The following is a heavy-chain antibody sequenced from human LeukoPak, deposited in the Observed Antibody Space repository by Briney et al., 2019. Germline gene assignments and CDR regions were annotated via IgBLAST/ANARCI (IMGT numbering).Heavy chain of an antibody. Sequence: SETLSLTCAVYGGSFSGYYWSWIRQPPGKGLEWIGEINHSGSTNYNPSLKSRVTISVDTSKNQFSLTLSSVTAADTAVFYCARGLLRYYGSGPGYWGQGTLVTVSS. D-gene: IGHD3-10*01. CDR2: INHSGST. CDR3: ARGLLRYYGSGPGY. CDR1: GGSFSGYY. V-gene: IGHV4-34*01. J-gene: IGHJ4*02.